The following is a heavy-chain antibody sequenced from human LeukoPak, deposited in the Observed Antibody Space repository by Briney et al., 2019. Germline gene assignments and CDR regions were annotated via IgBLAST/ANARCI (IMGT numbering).Heavy chain of an antibody. CDR3: STSRFCSSTSCLFPFDN. D-gene: IGHD2-2*01. CDR1: GFTFSSYA. CDR2: ISGSGGST. Sequence: QPGGSLRLSCAASGFTFSSYAMSWVRQAPGKGLEWVSAISGSGGSTYYADSVKGRFTISRDNSKNTLYLQMNSLRAEDTAVYYCSTSRFCSSTSCLFPFDNWGQGTLVTVSS. J-gene: IGHJ4*02. V-gene: IGHV3-23*01.